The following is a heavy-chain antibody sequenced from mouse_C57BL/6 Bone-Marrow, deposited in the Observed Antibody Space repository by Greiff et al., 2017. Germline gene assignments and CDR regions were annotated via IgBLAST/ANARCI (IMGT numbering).Heavy chain of an antibody. D-gene: IGHD1-1*01. CDR3: ARHGNYYGSSHAMDY. CDR2: IWSDGST. Sequence: VKLVESGPGLVAPSQSLSITCTVSGFSFTSYGVHWVRQPPGKGLEWLVVIWSDGSTTYNSALKSRLSISKDNSKSQVFLKMNSLQTDDTAMYYCARHGNYYGSSHAMDYWGQGTSVTVSS. V-gene: IGHV2-6-1*01. J-gene: IGHJ4*01. CDR1: GFSFTSYG.